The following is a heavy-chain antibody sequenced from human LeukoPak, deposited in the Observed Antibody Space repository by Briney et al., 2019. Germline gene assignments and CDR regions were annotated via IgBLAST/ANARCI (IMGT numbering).Heavy chain of an antibody. J-gene: IGHJ3*02. CDR1: GFTFNNYD. V-gene: IGHV3-13*01. CDR2: IGTGTDT. Sequence: PGGSLRLSCAASGFTFNNYDMHWVRQATGEGLEWVSHIGTGTDTHYSDSVKGRFTISRENAKNSLYLQMSSLRAGDTAVYYCARDRRADYGRNDDAFDIWGQGTMVTVSS. CDR3: ARDRRADYGRNDDAFDI. D-gene: IGHD4-17*01.